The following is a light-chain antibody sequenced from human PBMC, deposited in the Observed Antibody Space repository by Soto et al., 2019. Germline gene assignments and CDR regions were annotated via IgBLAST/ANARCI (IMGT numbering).Light chain of an antibody. CDR1: SGDVGGYNL. V-gene: IGLV2-23*01. CDR2: EDT. CDR3: SSYTGSSVV. Sequence: QPVLTQPAAVSGSPGQSMTISCTGTSGDVGGYNLVSWYRQHPGKAPKVMIYEDTKRPSGVSTRFSGSKSGNTASLTISGLQAEDEADYYCSSYTGSSVVFGGGTKVTVL. J-gene: IGLJ2*01.